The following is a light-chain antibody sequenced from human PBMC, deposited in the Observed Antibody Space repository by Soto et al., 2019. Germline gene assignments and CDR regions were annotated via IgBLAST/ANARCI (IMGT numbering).Light chain of an antibody. CDR3: SSYAGNYKVI. Sequence: QSVLTQPPSASGSPGQSVTISCTGTSSDIGVYKSVSWYQQHPGKAPKLIISEVTNRPSGVPDRFSGSKSGNTASLTVSGLQAEDEADYYCSSYAGNYKVIFGGGTKVTVL. J-gene: IGLJ2*01. CDR2: EVT. CDR1: SSDIGVYKS. V-gene: IGLV2-8*01.